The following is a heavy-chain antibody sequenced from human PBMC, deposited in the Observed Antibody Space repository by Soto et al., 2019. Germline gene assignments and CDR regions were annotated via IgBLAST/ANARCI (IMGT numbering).Heavy chain of an antibody. D-gene: IGHD1-26*01. J-gene: IGHJ5*01. V-gene: IGHV3-21*06. CDR3: ARYSVGWYEY. CDR1: GFRFSGYT. CDR2: ISSGGSFI. Sequence: GGSLRLSCEASGFRFSGYTMSWVRQAPGKGLQWVSSISSGGSFIHVAESLKGRLTVSRDNAKNSVFLELSSLRAEDTAVYYCARYSVGWYEYWGQGTLVTVSS.